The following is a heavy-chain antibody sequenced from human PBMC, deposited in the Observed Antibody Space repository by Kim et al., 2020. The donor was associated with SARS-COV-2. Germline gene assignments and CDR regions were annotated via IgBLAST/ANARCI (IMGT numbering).Heavy chain of an antibody. CDR3: AKARLLWFGESHDFDY. D-gene: IGHD3-10*01. CDR2: ISYDGSNK. CDR1: GFTFSSYG. Sequence: GGSLRLSCAASGFTFSSYGMHWVRQAPGKGLEWVAVISYDGSNKYYADSVKGRFTISRDNSKNTLYLQMNSLRAEDTAVYYCAKARLLWFGESHDFDYWG. V-gene: IGHV3-30*18. J-gene: IGHJ4*01.